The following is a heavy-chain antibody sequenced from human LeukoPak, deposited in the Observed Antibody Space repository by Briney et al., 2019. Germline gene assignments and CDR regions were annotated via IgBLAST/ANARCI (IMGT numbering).Heavy chain of an antibody. V-gene: IGHV1-18*01. Sequence: ASVKVSCKASGYTFTSYGISWVRQAPGQGLEWMGWISAYNGNTNYAQKLQGRVTMTTDTSTSTAYMELRSLRSDDTAVYYCASVTIFGATNWFDPWGQGTLVTVPS. J-gene: IGHJ5*02. CDR2: ISAYNGNT. CDR1: GYTFTSYG. CDR3: ASVTIFGATNWFDP. D-gene: IGHD3-3*01.